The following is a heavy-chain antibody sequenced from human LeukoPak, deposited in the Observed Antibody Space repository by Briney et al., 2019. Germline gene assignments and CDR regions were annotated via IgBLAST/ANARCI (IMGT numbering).Heavy chain of an antibody. CDR1: GYTFTSYG. CDR3: ARYVYCSGGSCYINYYGMDV. Sequence: ASVKVSCMASGYTFTSYGSSWLRQAPGQGLAGMGWISAYNGNTNYAQKLQGRVTMTTDTSTSTAYMELRSLRSDDTAVYYCARYVYCSGGSCYINYYGMDVWGKGTTVTVSS. V-gene: IGHV1-18*04. J-gene: IGHJ6*04. D-gene: IGHD2-15*01. CDR2: ISAYNGNT.